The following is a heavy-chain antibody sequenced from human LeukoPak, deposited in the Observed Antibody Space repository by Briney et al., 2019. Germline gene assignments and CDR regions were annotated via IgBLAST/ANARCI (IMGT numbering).Heavy chain of an antibody. CDR2: IGINEDNI. V-gene: IGHV3-48*03. CDR1: GFTFSSYE. D-gene: IGHD2-21*01. Sequence: GGSLRLSCAGHGFTFSSYEINWVRQAPGKGLEWISYIGINEDNIYYADSVKGRFTTSRDNAKSSVFLQMNSLRVEDTAVYYCARETAHCGGDCYDYWGQGTLVTVSS. J-gene: IGHJ4*02. CDR3: ARETAHCGGDCYDY.